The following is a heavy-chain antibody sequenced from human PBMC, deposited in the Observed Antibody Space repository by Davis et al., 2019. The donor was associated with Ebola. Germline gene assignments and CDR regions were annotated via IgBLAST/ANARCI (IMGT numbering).Heavy chain of an antibody. D-gene: IGHD3-16*01. J-gene: IGHJ4*02. Sequence: ASVKVSRKASGYTFTGYYMHWVRQAPGQGLEWMGWINPNSGGTNYAQKFQGRVTMTRDTSTSTVYMELSSLRSEDTAVYYCARDLEFGVGNGVDYWGQGTLVTVSS. CDR2: INPNSGGT. CDR1: GYTFTGYY. CDR3: ARDLEFGVGNGVDY. V-gene: IGHV1-2*02.